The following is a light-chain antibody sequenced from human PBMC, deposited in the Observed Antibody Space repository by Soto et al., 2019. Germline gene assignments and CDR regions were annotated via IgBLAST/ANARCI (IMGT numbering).Light chain of an antibody. Sequence: DIQMTQSPSSLSASVGDRVTITCQASQDISNYLNWYQQKPGKAPKLLIYDASNLETGVPSRFSGSGSGTDFTFTISSLQPEDIATYYCQQYDNPPVWTFGQGTKVEIK. CDR3: QQYDNPPVWT. V-gene: IGKV1-33*01. CDR1: QDISNY. J-gene: IGKJ1*01. CDR2: DAS.